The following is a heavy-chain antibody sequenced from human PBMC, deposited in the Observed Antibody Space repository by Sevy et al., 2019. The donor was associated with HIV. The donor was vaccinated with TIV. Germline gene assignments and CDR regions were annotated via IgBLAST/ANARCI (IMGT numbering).Heavy chain of an antibody. Sequence: GGSLRLSCAASGFTFSSYAMSWVRQAPGKGLEWVSDISGSGCITYYADSVRGRFTISRDNSKNTLYLQMNSLRAEDTAVYYGAKTVQRLVRLDDWGQGTLVTVSS. J-gene: IGHJ4*02. V-gene: IGHV3-23*01. D-gene: IGHD6-13*01. CDR3: AKTVQRLVRLDD. CDR1: GFTFSSYA. CDR2: ISGSGCIT.